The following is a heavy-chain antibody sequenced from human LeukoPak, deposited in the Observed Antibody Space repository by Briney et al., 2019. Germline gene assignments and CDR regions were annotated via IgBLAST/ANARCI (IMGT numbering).Heavy chain of an antibody. CDR1: GGSISSYY. J-gene: IGHJ4*02. Sequence: SETLSLTCTVSGGSISSYYWSWIRQPPGKGLEWIGYIYYSGSTNYNPSLKSRVTISVDTSKNQFSLKLSSVTAADTAVYYCARGTFDWLSAQDYRGQGTLVTVSS. D-gene: IGHD3-9*01. V-gene: IGHV4-59*08. CDR3: ARGTFDWLSAQDY. CDR2: IYYSGST.